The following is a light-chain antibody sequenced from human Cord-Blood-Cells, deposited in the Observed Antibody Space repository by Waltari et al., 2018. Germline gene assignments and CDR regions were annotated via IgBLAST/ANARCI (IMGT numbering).Light chain of an antibody. CDR1: PGISSY. J-gene: IGKJ1*01. V-gene: IGKV1-39*01. CDR2: AAS. Sequence: QITQSPSFLFASVGDRVTITCRASPGISSYLNWYQQKPGKAPKLLIYAASSLQSGVPARFSGSGAGTDFTLTISSLQPEDFATYYCQQSYSTPPTFGQGTKVEIK. CDR3: QQSYSTPPT.